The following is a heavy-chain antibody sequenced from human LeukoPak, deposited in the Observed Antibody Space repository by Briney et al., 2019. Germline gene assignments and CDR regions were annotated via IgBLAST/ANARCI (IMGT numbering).Heavy chain of an antibody. D-gene: IGHD3-22*01. Sequence: GSSVKVSCKASGGTFSSYAISWVRQAPGQGLEWMGRIIPILGIANYAQKFQGRVTITADKSTSTAYMELSSLRSEDTAVYYCARDSRLGGHYYDSSGYYLYYFDYWGQGTLVTVSS. CDR2: IIPILGIA. J-gene: IGHJ4*02. V-gene: IGHV1-69*04. CDR3: ARDSRLGGHYYDSSGYYLYYFDY. CDR1: GGTFSSYA.